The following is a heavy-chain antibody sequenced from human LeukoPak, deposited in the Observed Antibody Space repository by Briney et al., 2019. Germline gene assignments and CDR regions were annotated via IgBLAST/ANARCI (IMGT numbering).Heavy chain of an antibody. CDR1: GGSISNYY. V-gene: IGHV4-59*01. J-gene: IGHJ4*02. D-gene: IGHD5-24*01. CDR3: ARGGGWLQFCY. CDR2: IYYSGTT. Sequence: SETLSLTCTVSGGSISNYYWSWIRQPPGKGLEWIGYIYYSGTTNYNPSLKSRVTISVDTSKNQFSLKLNSVTAADTAVYYCARGGGWLQFCYWGQGTLVTVSS.